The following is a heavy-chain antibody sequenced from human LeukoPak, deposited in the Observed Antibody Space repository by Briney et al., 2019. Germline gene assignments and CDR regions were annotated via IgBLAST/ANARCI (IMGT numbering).Heavy chain of an antibody. CDR2: IYYSGST. Sequence: SETLSLTCTVSGGSIISGDYYWSGIRQPPGEGLEWIGYIYYSGSTYYNPSLKSRVTISVDTSKNQFSLKLSSVTAADTAVYYCARVVGATLRVVDYWGQGTLVTVSS. J-gene: IGHJ4*02. CDR3: ARVVGATLRVVDY. V-gene: IGHV4-30-4*08. D-gene: IGHD1-26*01. CDR1: GGSIISGDYY.